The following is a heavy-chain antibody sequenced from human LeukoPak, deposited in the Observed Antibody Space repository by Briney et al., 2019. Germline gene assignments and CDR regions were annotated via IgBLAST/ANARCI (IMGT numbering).Heavy chain of an antibody. CDR2: MNPNSGNT. CDR3: AIRTPVDIVATLGERVKKGLDY. CDR1: GYTFTSYD. Sequence: GASVKVSCKASGYTFTSYDINWLRQATGQGLEWMGWMNPNSGNTGYEQKFQGRVTMTRNTSMSTAYMELSSLRSEDTAVYYCAIRTPVDIVATLGERVKKGLDYWGQGTLVTVSS. D-gene: IGHD5-12*01. V-gene: IGHV1-8*01. J-gene: IGHJ4*02.